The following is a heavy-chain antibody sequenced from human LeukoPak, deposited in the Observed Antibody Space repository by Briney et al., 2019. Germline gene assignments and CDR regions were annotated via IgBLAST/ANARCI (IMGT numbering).Heavy chain of an antibody. CDR1: GGSISYNY. J-gene: IGHJ4*02. V-gene: IGHV4-4*07. CDR2: LSSGGST. D-gene: IGHD6-19*01. Sequence: SETLSLTCSVSGGSISYNYWSWIRQPAGKGLEWIGRLSSGGSTNYSPSLKSRLTISVDRSKNHFSLKLTSVTAADTAVYYCARDGGSGWYDYWGQGILVTVSS. CDR3: ARDGGSGWYDY.